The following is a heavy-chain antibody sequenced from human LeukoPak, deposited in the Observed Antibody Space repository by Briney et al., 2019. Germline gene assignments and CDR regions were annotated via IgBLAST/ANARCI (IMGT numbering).Heavy chain of an antibody. CDR1: GFTFSSYA. CDR3: AKDYRYSSSWYSDFQH. V-gene: IGHV3-23*01. D-gene: IGHD6-13*01. CDR2: ISGSGGST. Sequence: GGSLRLSCAASGFTFSSYAMSWVRQAPGKGLEWASAISGSGGSTYYADSVKGRFTISRDNSKNTLYLQMNSLRAEDTAVYYCAKDYRYSSSWYSDFQHWGQGTLVTVSS. J-gene: IGHJ1*01.